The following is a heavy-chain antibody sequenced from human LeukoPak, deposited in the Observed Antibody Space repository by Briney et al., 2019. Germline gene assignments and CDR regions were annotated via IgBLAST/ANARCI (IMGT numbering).Heavy chain of an antibody. J-gene: IGHJ4*02. CDR2: IKQDGSEE. CDR1: GFTFSSYW. D-gene: IGHD6-19*01. CDR3: AREFSGWGPYYFDY. V-gene: IGHV3-7*01. Sequence: GGSLRLSCAASGFTFSSYWMSWVRQAPGKGLEWVANIKQDGSEEYYVDSVKGRFTISRDNAKNSLYLQMNSLRAEDTAVYYCAREFSGWGPYYFDYWGQGTLVTVSS.